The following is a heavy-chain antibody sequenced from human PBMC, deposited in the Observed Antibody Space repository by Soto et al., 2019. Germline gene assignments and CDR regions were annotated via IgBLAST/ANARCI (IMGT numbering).Heavy chain of an antibody. D-gene: IGHD6-13*01. CDR2: IYYSGST. J-gene: IGHJ6*02. CDR3: ARDSIAAGPYYYYYSMDV. Sequence: SETLSLTCTVSGGSISSYYWSWIRQPPGKGLEWIGYIYYSGSTNYNPSLKRRVTISVDTSKNQFSLKLSSVTAADTAVYYCARDSIAAGPYYYYYSMDVWGQGTTVTVSS. CDR1: GGSISSYY. V-gene: IGHV4-59*01.